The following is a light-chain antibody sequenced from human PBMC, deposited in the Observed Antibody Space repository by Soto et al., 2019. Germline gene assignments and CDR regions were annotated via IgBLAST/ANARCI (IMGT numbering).Light chain of an antibody. CDR3: SSYTITHIPVI. J-gene: IGLJ7*01. Sequence: QSALTQPASVSGSPGQSITISCTGTTSDVGGYNYVSWYQQHPGKAPKLIIWEVSNRPSGVSNRFSGSKSDNTASLTITGLQAEDEASYYCSSYTITHIPVIFGGGTQLTVL. V-gene: IGLV2-14*01. CDR1: TSDVGGYNY. CDR2: EVS.